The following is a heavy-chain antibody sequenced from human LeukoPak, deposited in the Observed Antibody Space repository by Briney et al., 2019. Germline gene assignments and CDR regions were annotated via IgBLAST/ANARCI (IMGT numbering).Heavy chain of an antibody. J-gene: IGHJ3*02. CDR3: AKPPTYYDFWSGYSLDAFDI. V-gene: IGHV3-74*01. Sequence: GGSLRLSCAASGFTFSSYWMHWVRQAPGMGLVWVSRINTDGSSTTYADSVKGRFTISRDSAKNTLYLQMNSLRAEDTAVYYCAKPPTYYDFWSGYSLDAFDIWGQGTMVTVSS. CDR1: GFTFSSYW. CDR2: INTDGSST. D-gene: IGHD3-3*01.